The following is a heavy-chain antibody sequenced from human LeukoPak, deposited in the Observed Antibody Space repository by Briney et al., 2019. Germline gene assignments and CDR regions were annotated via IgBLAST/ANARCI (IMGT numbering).Heavy chain of an antibody. V-gene: IGHV3-33*01. J-gene: IGHJ4*02. D-gene: IGHD7-27*01. CDR3: ARAEQYNPGPGERGVFDY. CDR1: GFTFSSYG. CDR2: IWYDGSNK. Sequence: GGSLRLSCAASGFTFSSYGMHWVRQAPGKGLEWVAVIWYDGSNKYYADSVKGRFTISRDNAKNSLYLQMNSLRAEDTAVYYCARAEQYNPGPGERGVFDYWGQGTLVTVSS.